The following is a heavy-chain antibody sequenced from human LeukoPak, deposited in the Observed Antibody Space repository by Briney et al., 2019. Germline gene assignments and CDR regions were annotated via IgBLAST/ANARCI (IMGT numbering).Heavy chain of an antibody. CDR3: ASGLAVGGVPDC. J-gene: IGHJ4*02. CDR2: FYYSGNT. D-gene: IGHD2-8*02. Sequence: SETLSLTCSVSGDSINSSKYYWGWVRQPPGKGLESIGGFYYSGNTYHTPSLKSRVTISVDTAKNQFSLKMTSVTAADTAVYYCASGLAVGGVPDCWGQGTLVTVSS. CDR1: GDSINSSKYY. V-gene: IGHV4-39*01.